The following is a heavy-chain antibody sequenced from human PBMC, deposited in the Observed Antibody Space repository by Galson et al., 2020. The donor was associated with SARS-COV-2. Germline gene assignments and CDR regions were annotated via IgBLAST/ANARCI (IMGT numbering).Heavy chain of an antibody. Sequence: SGPTLVKPTQTLKMTCTFSGFSLSTSGMCVNWIRQPPGKALEWLALIDWDDDKYYSSSLKTRLTISKDTSKSQVILTMTNMDPVDTATYYCARSSSTYDVLTGYNFFDSWGQGTLVTVSS. D-gene: IGHD3-9*01. J-gene: IGHJ4*02. CDR2: IDWDDDK. CDR1: GFSLSTSGMC. V-gene: IGHV2-70*01. CDR3: ARSSSTYDVLTGYNFFDS.